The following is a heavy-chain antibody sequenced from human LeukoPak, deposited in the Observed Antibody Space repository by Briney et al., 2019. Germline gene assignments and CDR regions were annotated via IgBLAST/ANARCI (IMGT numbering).Heavy chain of an antibody. CDR2: ISYDGSNK. V-gene: IGHV3-30*18. CDR3: AKAMTLGLYHYYYMDV. J-gene: IGHJ6*03. D-gene: IGHD2/OR15-2a*01. CDR1: GFTFSSYG. Sequence: GGSLRLSCAASGFTFSSYGMHWVRQAPGKGLEWVAVISYDGSNKYYADSVKGRFTISGDNSQKKVYLQMNNLRPEDTAVYYCAKAMTLGLYHYYYMDVWGKGTTVTVSS.